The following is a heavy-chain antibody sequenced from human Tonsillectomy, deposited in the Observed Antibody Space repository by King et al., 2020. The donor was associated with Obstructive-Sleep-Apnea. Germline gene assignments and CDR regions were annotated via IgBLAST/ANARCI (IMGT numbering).Heavy chain of an antibody. CDR3: ARQRRGEWAFDY. V-gene: IGHV5-51*01. Sequence: VQLVESGAEVKKPGESLKISCKGSGYSFATYWIGWVRQMPGKGLEWMGIIYPGDSDTRYSPSSQGLVTISADKSINTAYLQWSSLKASDTAMYYCARQRRGEWAFDYWGHGTLLTVSS. CDR2: IYPGDSDT. J-gene: IGHJ4*01. D-gene: IGHD3-16*01. CDR1: GYSFATYW.